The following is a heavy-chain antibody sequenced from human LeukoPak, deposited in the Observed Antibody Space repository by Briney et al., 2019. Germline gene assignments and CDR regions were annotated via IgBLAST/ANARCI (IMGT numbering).Heavy chain of an antibody. Sequence: PSETLSLTCTVSGGSISSGSYYWSWIRQSPGKGLEWIGHIHYSGSTNYNSSLESRVTLSMDTSKNQISLKLSSVTAADTAVYYCARDSPFEWAIFGDSFDIWGQGTVVTVSS. CDR3: ARDSPFEWAIFGDSFDI. J-gene: IGHJ3*02. CDR1: GGSISSGSYY. V-gene: IGHV4-61*01. D-gene: IGHD3-9*01. CDR2: IHYSGST.